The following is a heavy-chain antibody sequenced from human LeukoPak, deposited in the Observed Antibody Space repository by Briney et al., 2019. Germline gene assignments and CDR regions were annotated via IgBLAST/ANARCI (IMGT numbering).Heavy chain of an antibody. J-gene: IGHJ4*02. CDR3: AKGYIQLWWFDY. CDR2: ISGSGDGA. CDR1: GFTFSTYA. D-gene: IGHD2-21*01. Sequence: GGSLRLSCAASGFTFSTYAMSWVREAPGKGLQWVSLISGSGDGAHYADSVKGRFTISRDNSKNTVYLQMTNLRAEDTAVYYCAKGYIQLWWFDYWGQGTLVTVSS. V-gene: IGHV3-23*01.